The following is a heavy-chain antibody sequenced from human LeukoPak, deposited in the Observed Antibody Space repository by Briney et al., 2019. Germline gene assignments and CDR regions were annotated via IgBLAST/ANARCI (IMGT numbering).Heavy chain of an antibody. D-gene: IGHD2-2*01. V-gene: IGHV3-43*01. CDR2: AGWAGGTT. J-gene: IGHJ4*02. CDR1: GFNFDRYT. Sequence: GGSLRLPCATSGFNFDRYTIHWVRQAPGKGLEWVSLAGWAGGTTFYSDSVRGRFTISRDSGRKSVYLQMNSLTTDDTAFYFCAKELDAMFFDYWGQGALVTVSS. CDR3: AKELDAMFFDY.